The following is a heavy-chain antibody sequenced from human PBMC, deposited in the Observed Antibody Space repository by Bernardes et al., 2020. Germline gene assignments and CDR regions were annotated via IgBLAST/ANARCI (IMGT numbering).Heavy chain of an antibody. CDR1: GGSFSGYY. J-gene: IGHJ6*02. CDR3: ARGSNSGSYRNYYYYYYGMDV. V-gene: IGHV4-34*01. D-gene: IGHD1-26*01. Sequence: SETLSLTCAVYGGSFSGYYWSWILPPPGKGLEWIGEINHSGSTNYNPSLKSRVTISVDTSKNQFSLKLSSVTAADTAVYYCARGSNSGSYRNYYYYYYGMDVWGQGTTVTVSS. CDR2: INHSGST.